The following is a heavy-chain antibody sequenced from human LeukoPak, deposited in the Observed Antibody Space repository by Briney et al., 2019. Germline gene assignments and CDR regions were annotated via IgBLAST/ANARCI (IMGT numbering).Heavy chain of an antibody. J-gene: IGHJ4*02. CDR2: IYTSGST. Sequence: SETLSLTCTVSGGSISSYYWSWIRQPAGKGLEWIGRIYTSGSTNYNPSLKSRLTISVDASKNQFSLKLTSVTAADTAVYYCARRGDSIGYDLYYFDYWGQGTLVTVSS. V-gene: IGHV4-4*07. CDR3: ARRGDSIGYDLYYFDY. D-gene: IGHD3-22*01. CDR1: GGSISSYY.